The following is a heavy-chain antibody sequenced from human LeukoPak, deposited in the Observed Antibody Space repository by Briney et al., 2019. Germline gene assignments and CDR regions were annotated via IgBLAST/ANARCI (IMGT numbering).Heavy chain of an antibody. CDR3: ARGSGTYLTVDY. CDR1: GYSISTGYY. V-gene: IGHV4-38-2*01. J-gene: IGHJ4*02. Sequence: SETLSLTCDVSGYSISTGYYWGWIRQPPGKGLEGIANIYHSGTTYYNPSLKSRVTMSVDTSKNQFSLELTSVTAADTAIYYCARGSGTYLTVDYWGQGALVTVSS. CDR2: IYHSGTT. D-gene: IGHD3-10*01.